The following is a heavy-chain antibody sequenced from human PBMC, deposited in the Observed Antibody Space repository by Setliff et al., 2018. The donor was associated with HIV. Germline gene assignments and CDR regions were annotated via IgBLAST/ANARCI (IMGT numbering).Heavy chain of an antibody. CDR2: IRLDGNNK. Sequence: SGGSLRLSCAASGFTFSNYGMHWVRQAPGKGLEWVTYIRLDGNNKYYADSVKGRFTISRDNSKNTLFLQMNSLRPEDTAIYYCAGVASGYDYGWLDPWGQGTLVTVSS. D-gene: IGHD5-12*01. V-gene: IGHV3-30*02. J-gene: IGHJ5*02. CDR1: GFTFSNYG. CDR3: AGVASGYDYGWLDP.